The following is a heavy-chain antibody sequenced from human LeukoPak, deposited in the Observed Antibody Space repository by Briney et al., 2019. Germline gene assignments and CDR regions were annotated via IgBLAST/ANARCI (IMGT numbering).Heavy chain of an antibody. D-gene: IGHD6-19*01. CDR2: ISYDGSNK. Sequence: PGESLRLSCAASGFTFSSYGMHWVRQAPGKGLEWVAVISYDGSNKYYADSVKGRFTISRDNSKNTLYLQMNSLRAEDTAVYYCAKGRPPSGWYDAFDIWGQGTMVTVSS. V-gene: IGHV3-30*18. CDR1: GFTFSSYG. CDR3: AKGRPPSGWYDAFDI. J-gene: IGHJ3*02.